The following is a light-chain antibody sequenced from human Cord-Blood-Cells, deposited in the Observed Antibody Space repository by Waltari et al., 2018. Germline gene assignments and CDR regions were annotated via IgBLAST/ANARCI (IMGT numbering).Light chain of an antibody. Sequence: QSALTQPASVSGSHGQSITIPCTGTSSDVGGYTYVSWYQQHPGKAPKLMIYDVSNRPSGVSNRFSGSKSGNTASLTISGLQAEDEADYYCSSYTSSSTVVFGGGTKLTVL. CDR2: DVS. CDR1: SSDVGGYTY. J-gene: IGLJ2*01. CDR3: SSYTSSSTVV. V-gene: IGLV2-14*01.